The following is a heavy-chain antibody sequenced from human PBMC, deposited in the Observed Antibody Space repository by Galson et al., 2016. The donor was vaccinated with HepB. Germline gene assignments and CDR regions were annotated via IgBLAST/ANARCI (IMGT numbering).Heavy chain of an antibody. J-gene: IGHJ6*03. CDR1: GDSVNNNY. CDR2: IHYSGST. Sequence: SETLSLTCSVSGDSVNNNYWSWVRQTPGKELEWIGNIHYSGSTTYNPSLKSRVTISVDRSKNQFSLNLTSVTAADTAVYFCARRAYAYYMDVWGKGTTVTVSS. D-gene: IGHD4-17*01. V-gene: IGHV4-59*02. CDR3: ARRAYAYYMDV.